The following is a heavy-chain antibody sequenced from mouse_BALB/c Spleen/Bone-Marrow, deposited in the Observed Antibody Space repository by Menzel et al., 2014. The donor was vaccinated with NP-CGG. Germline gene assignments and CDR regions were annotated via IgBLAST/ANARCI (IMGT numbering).Heavy chain of an antibody. Sequence: VQLQQSGAELAKPGASVKMSCKASGYTFTSYWMHWVKQRPGQGLEWIGYINPSTGYTEYNQKFKDKATLTADKSSSTAYMQLSSLPSEDSAVYYCARPPYYYGSSYDAMDYWGQGTSVTVSS. D-gene: IGHD1-1*01. J-gene: IGHJ4*01. V-gene: IGHV1-7*01. CDR2: INPSTGYT. CDR3: ARPPYYYGSSYDAMDY. CDR1: GYTFTSYW.